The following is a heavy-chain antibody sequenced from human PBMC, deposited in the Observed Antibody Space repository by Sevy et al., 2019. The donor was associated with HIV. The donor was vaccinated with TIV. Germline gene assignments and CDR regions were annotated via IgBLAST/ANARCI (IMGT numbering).Heavy chain of an antibody. J-gene: IGHJ4*02. CDR2: VDPKDGEK. Sequence: ASVKVSCKVSGYTLTELSMHWVRQAPGKGLEWMGGVDPKDGEKIYAQKYQGRVTRTEDKSTDTAYMELSSLRSEDTAVYYCATGARYGSGSTPIDYWGQGTLVTVSS. CDR3: ATGARYGSGSTPIDY. V-gene: IGHV1-24*01. CDR1: GYTLTELS. D-gene: IGHD3-10*01.